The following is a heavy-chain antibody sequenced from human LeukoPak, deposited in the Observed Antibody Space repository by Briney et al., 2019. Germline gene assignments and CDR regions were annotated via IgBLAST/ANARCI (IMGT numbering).Heavy chain of an antibody. D-gene: IGHD1-1*01. Sequence: PGGSLRLSCAASGFTFSSYAMSWVRQAPGKGLEWVSAISGSGGSTYYADSVKGRFTISRDNAKNTLYLQMNSLRTEDTAVYYCARGPTTHFYYYFYMDVWGKGTTVTVSS. CDR2: ISGSGGST. CDR1: GFTFSSYA. J-gene: IGHJ6*03. V-gene: IGHV3-23*01. CDR3: ARGPTTHFYYYFYMDV.